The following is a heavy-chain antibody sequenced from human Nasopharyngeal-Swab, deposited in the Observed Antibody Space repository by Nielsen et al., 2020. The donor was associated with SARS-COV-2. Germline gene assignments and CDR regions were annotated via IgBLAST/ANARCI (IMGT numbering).Heavy chain of an antibody. J-gene: IGHJ4*02. CDR2: IYYSGST. CDR1: GGSINSGGYY. V-gene: IGHV4-31*03. Sequence: SETLSLTCTVSGGSINSGGYYWSWIRQHPGKGLEWIGCIYYSGSTFYNPSLESRVAMSVDTSKNQFSLNLSSVTAADAAVYYCASTAAAFDNWGQGTLVTVSS. D-gene: IGHD6-25*01. CDR3: ASTAAAFDN.